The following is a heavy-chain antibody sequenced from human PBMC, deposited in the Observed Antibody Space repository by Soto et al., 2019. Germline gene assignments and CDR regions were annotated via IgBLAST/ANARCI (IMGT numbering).Heavy chain of an antibody. D-gene: IGHD6-13*01. CDR2: ISGSGSPM. CDR1: GFSFSTYE. CDR3: AREFSGYGNSGMGV. J-gene: IGHJ6*02. V-gene: IGHV3-48*03. Sequence: GGSLRLSCTASGFSFSTYEMNWVRQAPGKGLEWVSYISGSGSPMYYAASVKGRFTISRDNAKNSLYLQMNSLRADDTAVYYCAREFSGYGNSGMGVWGQGTTVTVSS.